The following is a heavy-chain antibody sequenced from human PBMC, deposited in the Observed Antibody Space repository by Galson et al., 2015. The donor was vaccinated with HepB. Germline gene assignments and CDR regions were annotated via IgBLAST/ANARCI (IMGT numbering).Heavy chain of an antibody. CDR1: GGSFNGYY. Sequence: ETLSLTCAVHGGSFNGYYWTWIRQPPGKGLEWIGDINRGGRTNFSPSLKSRVSISEDKSKKQSSLKLTSVTAADTAVYHCAFSLILDPRKEADYWGPGTLVTVSS. D-gene: IGHD1-1*01. V-gene: IGHV4-34*01. CDR2: INRGGRT. J-gene: IGHJ4*02. CDR3: AFSLILDPRKEADY.